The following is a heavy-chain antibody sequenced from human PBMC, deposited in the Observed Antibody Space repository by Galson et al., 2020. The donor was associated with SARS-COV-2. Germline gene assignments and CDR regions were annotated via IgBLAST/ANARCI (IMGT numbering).Heavy chain of an antibody. V-gene: IGHV7-4-1*02. D-gene: IGHD1-1*01. J-gene: IGHJ4*02. CDR1: GYTFTTYG. Sequence: ASVKVSCKASGYTFTTYGINWVRQAPGQGLEWMGWIHTNTGNPTYAQGFAGRFVFSLDTSVSTAYLHISSLKAEDTAVYYCTRGPGTLFDYWGQGTLVTVSS. CDR2: IHTNTGNP. CDR3: TRGPGTLFDY.